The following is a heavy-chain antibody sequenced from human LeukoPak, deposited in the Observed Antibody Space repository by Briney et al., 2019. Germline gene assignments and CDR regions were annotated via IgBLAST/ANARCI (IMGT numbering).Heavy chain of an antibody. CDR3: ARAYGEYNWFDP. J-gene: IGHJ5*02. D-gene: IGHD3-10*01. CDR2: IYTSGST. V-gene: IGHV4-61*02. Sequence: SETLSLTCTVSGGSISSGDYYWSWIRQPPGKGLEWIGRIYTSGSTNYNPSLKSRVTMSVDTSKNQFSLKLNSVTAADTAVYHCARAYGEYNWFDPWGQGTLVTVSS. CDR1: GGSISSGDYY.